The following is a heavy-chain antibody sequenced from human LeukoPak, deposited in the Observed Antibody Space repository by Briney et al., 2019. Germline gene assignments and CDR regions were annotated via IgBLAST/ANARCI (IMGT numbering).Heavy chain of an antibody. Sequence: SEALSLTCTVPGGSIISGHYYSSWIRQPPGNGLEWTGYIYYSGSTYYNPSLKSRVTISVDTSKSQFSLKLSSVTAADTAVYYCARESDGYNYEPFDYWGQGTLVTVSS. D-gene: IGHD5-24*01. CDR3: ARESDGYNYEPFDY. J-gene: IGHJ4*02. CDR2: IYYSGST. CDR1: GGSIISGHYY. V-gene: IGHV4-30-4*08.